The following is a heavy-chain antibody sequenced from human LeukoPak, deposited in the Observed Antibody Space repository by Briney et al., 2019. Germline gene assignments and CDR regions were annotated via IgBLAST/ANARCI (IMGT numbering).Heavy chain of an antibody. J-gene: IGHJ4*02. CDR1: GGSIISSNYY. Sequence: SETLSLTCTVSGGSIISSNYYCAWIRQPPGTGLEWIGSIYYSGDTYYNPSLKSRLTISVDTSKNQFSLKLTSVTAADTAVYYCARHHHNGWSDYWGQGTLVTVSS. CDR2: IYYSGDT. D-gene: IGHD6-19*01. V-gene: IGHV4-39*01. CDR3: ARHHHNGWSDY.